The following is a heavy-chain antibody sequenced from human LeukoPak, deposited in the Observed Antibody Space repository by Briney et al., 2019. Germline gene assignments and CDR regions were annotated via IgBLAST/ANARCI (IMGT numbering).Heavy chain of an antibody. J-gene: IGHJ4*02. Sequence: SETLSLTCTVSGGSISSYYWSWIRQPPGKGLEWIGYIYYSGSTNYNPSLKSRVTISVDTSKNQFSLKLSPVTAADTAVYYCARRATTGAPYYFDYWGQGTLVTVSS. CDR3: ARRATTGAPYYFDY. CDR1: GGSISSYY. CDR2: IYYSGST. V-gene: IGHV4-59*08. D-gene: IGHD1-1*01.